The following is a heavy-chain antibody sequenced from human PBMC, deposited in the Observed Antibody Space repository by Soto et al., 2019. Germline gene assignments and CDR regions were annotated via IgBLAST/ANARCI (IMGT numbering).Heavy chain of an antibody. CDR2: ISRNSRYT. Sequence: QVQLVASGGGLVKPGGSLSLSCAASGFTFSDYFMAWLRQAPGKGLEWIAYISRNSRYTNFADSVRGRFTISRDNAKNSLYLQMNDLSAEDTAVYYCATNYQEPSDDAFDVWGQGTMVTVSS. J-gene: IGHJ3*01. V-gene: IGHV3-11*06. D-gene: IGHD2-2*01. CDR1: GFTFSDYF. CDR3: ATNYQEPSDDAFDV.